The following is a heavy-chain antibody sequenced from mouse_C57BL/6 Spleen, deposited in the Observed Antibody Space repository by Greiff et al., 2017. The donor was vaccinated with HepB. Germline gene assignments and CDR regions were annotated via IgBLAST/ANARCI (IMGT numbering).Heavy chain of an antibody. CDR2: FYPGSGSI. D-gene: IGHD2-5*01. CDR3: ARHEVTYYSNYVGYFDV. V-gene: IGHV1-62-2*01. J-gene: IGHJ1*03. CDR1: GYTFTEYT. Sequence: VQLQQSGAELVKPGASVKLSCKASGYTFTEYTIHWVKPRSGQGLEWIGWFYPGSGSIKYNEKFKDTATLTADKSSSTVYMELSRLTSEDSAVYFCARHEVTYYSNYVGYFDVWGTGTTVTVSS.